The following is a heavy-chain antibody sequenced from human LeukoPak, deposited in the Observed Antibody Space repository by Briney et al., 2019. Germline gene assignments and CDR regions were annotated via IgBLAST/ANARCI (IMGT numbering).Heavy chain of an antibody. D-gene: IGHD3-10*01. Sequence: GGSLRLSCAASGFTFSSYTMNWVRQAPGKGLEWISSITSSSGFISYADSVKGRFTISRDNAKNSLYLQMNSLTAEDTAVYYCARDGNYVSGRVGAFDIWGQGTMVTVSS. V-gene: IGHV3-21*01. CDR3: ARDGNYVSGRVGAFDI. CDR1: GFTFSSYT. J-gene: IGHJ3*02. CDR2: ITSSSGFI.